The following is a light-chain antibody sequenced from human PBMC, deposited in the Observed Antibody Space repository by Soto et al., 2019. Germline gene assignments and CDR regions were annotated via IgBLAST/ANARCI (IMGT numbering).Light chain of an antibody. V-gene: IGKV3-20*01. CDR3: QQYGSSPLT. J-gene: IGKJ1*01. Sequence: EIVLTQSPGTLSLSPGERATLSCRASQSVSSSSLAEYQQKPGQAPRLLIYGASSRATRIPDRFSGSGSGTDFTRTISRLEPEDFAVYYCQQYGSSPLTFGQGTKVEIK. CDR2: GAS. CDR1: QSVSSSS.